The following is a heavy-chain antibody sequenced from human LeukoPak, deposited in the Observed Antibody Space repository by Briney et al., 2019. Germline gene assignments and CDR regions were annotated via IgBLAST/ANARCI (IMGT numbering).Heavy chain of an antibody. CDR3: AKRHYDFWSGYQNQMYYLDY. D-gene: IGHD3-3*01. CDR2: ISGSGGST. CDR1: GFTFSSYA. Sequence: GGSLRLSCAASGFTFSSYAMSWVRQAPGKGLEWVSAISGSGGSTYYADSVKGRFTISRDNSKNTLYLQMNSLRDEDTAVYYCAKRHYDFWSGYQNQMYYLDYWGQGTLVTVSS. V-gene: IGHV3-23*01. J-gene: IGHJ4*02.